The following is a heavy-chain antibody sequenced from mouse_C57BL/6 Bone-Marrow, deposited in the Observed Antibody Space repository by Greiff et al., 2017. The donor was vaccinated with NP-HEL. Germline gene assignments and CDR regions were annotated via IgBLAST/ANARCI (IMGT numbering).Heavy chain of an antibody. CDR1: GYTFTSYW. D-gene: IGHD2-3*01. CDR3: ASSGIYYGYFWFSY. V-gene: IGHV1-72*01. Sequence: QVQLQQPGAELVKPGASVKLSCKASGYTFTSYWMHWVKQRPGRGLEWIGRIDPNGGGTKYNEKFKSKATLTVDKPSSTAYMQLSSLTSEDSAVYYCASSGIYYGYFWFSYWGQGTLVTVSA. J-gene: IGHJ3*01. CDR2: IDPNGGGT.